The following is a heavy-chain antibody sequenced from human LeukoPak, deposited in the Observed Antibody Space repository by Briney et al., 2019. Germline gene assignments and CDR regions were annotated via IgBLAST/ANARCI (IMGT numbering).Heavy chain of an antibody. CDR3: ARWGLRYDAFDI. CDR2: IYYSGST. CDR1: GGSISSYY. J-gene: IGHJ3*02. Sequence: SETLSLTCTVSGGSISSYYWSWIRQPPGKGLEWIGYIYYSGSTNYNPSLKSRVTISVDTSKNQFSLTLSSVPAADTAVYYCARWGLRYDAFDIWGQGTMVTVSS. D-gene: IGHD3-16*01. V-gene: IGHV4-59*01.